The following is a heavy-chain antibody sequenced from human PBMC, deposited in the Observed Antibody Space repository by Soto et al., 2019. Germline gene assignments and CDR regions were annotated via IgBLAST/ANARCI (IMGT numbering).Heavy chain of an antibody. CDR3: ARQEGRSSGYYFSARPDYYFDY. CDR2: IYPGDSDT. Sequence: GESLKISCKGSGYSFTSYWIGWVRQMPGKGLEWMGIIYPGDSDTRYSPSFQGQVTISADKSFSTAYLQWSSLKASDTAMYYCARQEGRSSGYYFSARPDYYFDYWGQGTLVTVSS. J-gene: IGHJ4*02. D-gene: IGHD3-22*01. V-gene: IGHV5-51*01. CDR1: GYSFTSYW.